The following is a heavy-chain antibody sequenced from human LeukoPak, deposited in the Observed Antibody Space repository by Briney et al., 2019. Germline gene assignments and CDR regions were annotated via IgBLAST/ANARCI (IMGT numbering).Heavy chain of an antibody. V-gene: IGHV1-18*03. CDR3: ARDQSRDYYDSSGYFPGVDY. Sequence: GASVKVSCKASGYTFNSYGISWVRQAPGQGLEWMGWISAYNGNTNYAQKLQGRVTMTTDTSTSTAYMELRSLRSDDMAVYYCARDQSRDYYDSSGYFPGVDYWGQGTLVTVSS. CDR1: GYTFNSYG. J-gene: IGHJ4*02. D-gene: IGHD3-22*01. CDR2: ISAYNGNT.